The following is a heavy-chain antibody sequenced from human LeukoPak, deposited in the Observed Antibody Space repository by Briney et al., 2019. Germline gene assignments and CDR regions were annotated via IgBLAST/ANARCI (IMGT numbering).Heavy chain of an antibody. D-gene: IGHD1-26*01. CDR3: ARGTIVGATPPGY. Sequence: GGSLRLSCAASGFTFSSYGMHWVRQAPGKGLEWVAVIWYDGSNKYYADSVKGRFTISRDNSKNTLYLQMNSLRAEDTAVYYCARGTIVGATPPGYWGQGTLVTVSS. CDR1: GFTFSSYG. J-gene: IGHJ4*02. CDR2: IWYDGSNK. V-gene: IGHV3-33*01.